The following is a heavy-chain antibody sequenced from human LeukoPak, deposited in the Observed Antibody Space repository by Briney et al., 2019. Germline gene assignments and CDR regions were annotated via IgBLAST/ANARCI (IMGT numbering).Heavy chain of an antibody. CDR1: GFTFSSYA. V-gene: IGHV3-64*01. D-gene: IGHD2-15*01. J-gene: IGHJ5*02. CDR3: ACGYCSGGSCHSAAFDP. Sequence: GGSLRLSCAASGFTFSSYAMHWVRQAPGKGPEYVSAISSNGGSTYYANSVKGRFTISRDNSKNTLYLQMGSLRAEDMAVYYCACGYCSGGSCHSAAFDPWGQGTLVTVSS. CDR2: ISSNGGST.